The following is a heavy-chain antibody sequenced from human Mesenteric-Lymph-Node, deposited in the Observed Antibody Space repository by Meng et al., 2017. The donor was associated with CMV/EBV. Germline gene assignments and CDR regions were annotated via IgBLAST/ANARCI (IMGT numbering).Heavy chain of an antibody. D-gene: IGHD3-3*01. CDR2: ITSSSDYI. CDR1: GFTFSSYW. J-gene: IGHJ3*02. V-gene: IGHV3-21*01. Sequence: GESLKISCAASGFTFSSYWMSWVRQAPGKGLEWVSSITSSSDYISYADSVKGRFTISRDNAKNSLYLQMNSLRAEDTAVYYCARAEGLITIFGVIISHDAFDIWGQGTMVTVSS. CDR3: ARAEGLITIFGVIISHDAFDI.